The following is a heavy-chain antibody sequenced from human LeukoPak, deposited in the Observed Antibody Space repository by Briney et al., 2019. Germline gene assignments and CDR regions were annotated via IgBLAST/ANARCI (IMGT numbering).Heavy chain of an antibody. V-gene: IGHV3-23*01. CDR3: AKCRGSSWSDYFDY. J-gene: IGHJ4*02. D-gene: IGHD6-13*01. Sequence: GGSLRLSCAVSGFSLSRYAMSWVRKAPGKGLEWVSAISDSGGSTYYADSVKGRFTISRDNSRNTLYLQMDTLRAEDTAVYYCAKCRGSSWSDYFDYWGQGTLVTVSS. CDR2: ISDSGGST. CDR1: GFSLSRYA.